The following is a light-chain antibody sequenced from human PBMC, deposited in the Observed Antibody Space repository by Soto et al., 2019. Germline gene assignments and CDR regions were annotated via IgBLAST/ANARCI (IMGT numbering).Light chain of an antibody. V-gene: IGKV1-9*01. CDR3: QQFNSYPLT. CDR1: QGISSY. J-gene: IGKJ4*01. Sequence: DIQLTQSPSFLSASVGDRVTITCRASQGISSYLAWYQQKPGKAPKLLIYAAYTLESGVPSRFSGSGSGTEFTLTISSLQPEDFAIYYCQQFNSYPLTFGGGTKVEIK. CDR2: AAY.